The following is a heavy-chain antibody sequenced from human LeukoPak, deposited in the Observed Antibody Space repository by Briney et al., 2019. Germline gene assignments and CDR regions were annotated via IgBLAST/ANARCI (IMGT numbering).Heavy chain of an antibody. V-gene: IGHV1-69*13. CDR3: ATGGSHYDFWSGYWY. CDR2: IIPIFGTA. CDR1: GGTFSSYA. J-gene: IGHJ4*02. D-gene: IGHD3-3*01. Sequence: ASVKVSCKASGGTFSSYAISWVRQAPGQGLEWMGGIIPIFGTANYAQKFQGRVTITADESTSTAYMELSSLRSEDTAVYYCATGGSHYDFWSGYWYWGQGTLVTVSS.